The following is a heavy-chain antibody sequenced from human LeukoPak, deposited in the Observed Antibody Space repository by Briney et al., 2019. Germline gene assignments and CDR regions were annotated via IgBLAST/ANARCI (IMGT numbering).Heavy chain of an antibody. J-gene: IGHJ5*02. V-gene: IGHV3-23*01. Sequence: GGSLRLSCAASGFTFSSYAMSWVRQAPGKGLEWVPAISGSGGSTYYADSVKGRFTISRDNSKNTLYLQMNGLRAEDTAVYYCAKGKSMITFGGVIVHWGQGTLVTVSS. CDR3: AKGKSMITFGGVIVH. CDR2: ISGSGGST. CDR1: GFTFSSYA. D-gene: IGHD3-16*01.